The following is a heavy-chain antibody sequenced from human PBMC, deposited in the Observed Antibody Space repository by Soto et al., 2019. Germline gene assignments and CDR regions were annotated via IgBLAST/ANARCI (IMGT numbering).Heavy chain of an antibody. Sequence: PVGLLRLSCGVAEVSFDDYCMHWLRQAPGKDLELVTGISWNNGSIGYTQTVKGRFTISRDNANNSLYLKMNSLKAKDTDLNYRAKDGQLGPYHYYYHMDVWGKGTRVTVTS. CDR1: EVSFDDYC. J-gene: IGHJ6*03. D-gene: IGHD2-2*01. CDR3: AKDGQLGPYHYYYHMDV. V-gene: IGHV3-9*01. CDR2: ISWNNGSI.